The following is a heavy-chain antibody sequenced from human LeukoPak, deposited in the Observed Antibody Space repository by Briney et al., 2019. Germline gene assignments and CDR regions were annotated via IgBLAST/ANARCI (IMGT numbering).Heavy chain of an antibody. CDR2: IYTSGST. J-gene: IGHJ5*02. CDR1: GGSISSGSYY. D-gene: IGHD6-19*01. V-gene: IGHV4-61*02. CDR3: AREDSSGWRGGFDP. Sequence: SQTLSLTCTVSGGSISSGSYYWSWIWQPAGQGLEWIGRIYTSGSTNYNPSLKSRVTISVDTSKNQFSLKLSSVTAADTAVYYCAREDSSGWRGGFDPWGQGTLVTVSS.